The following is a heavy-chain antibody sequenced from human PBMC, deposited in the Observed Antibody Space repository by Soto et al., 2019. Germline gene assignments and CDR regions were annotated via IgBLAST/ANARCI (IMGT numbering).Heavy chain of an antibody. J-gene: IGHJ4*02. CDR1: GYTFASFD. CDR3: ARGPATAPDAY. CDR2: MNPRSGNA. Sequence: ASVKVSCXASGYTFASFDINWVRPATGQGLEWMGWMNPRSGNAGSAQNFQGRVTMTSNTATSTAYMELSSLRSEDTAVYYCARGPATAPDAYWGLGTLVTVSS. D-gene: IGHD2-2*01. V-gene: IGHV1-8*01.